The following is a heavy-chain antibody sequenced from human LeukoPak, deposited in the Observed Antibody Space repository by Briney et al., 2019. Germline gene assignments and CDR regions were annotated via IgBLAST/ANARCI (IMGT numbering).Heavy chain of an antibody. CDR3: ARDEARYSSGYYPNWFDP. D-gene: IGHD3-22*01. Sequence: ASVKVSCKASGYTFTSYGISWVRQAPGQGLEWMGWISGYNGYTHYAHNLQGRATMTTDTSTSTAYMELRSLRSDDTAVYYCARDEARYSSGYYPNWFDPWGQGTLVTVSS. J-gene: IGHJ5*02. CDR1: GYTFTSYG. CDR2: ISGYNGYT. V-gene: IGHV1-18*01.